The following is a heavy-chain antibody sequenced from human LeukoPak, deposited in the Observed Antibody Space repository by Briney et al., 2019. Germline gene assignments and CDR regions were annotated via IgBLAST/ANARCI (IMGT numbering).Heavy chain of an antibody. D-gene: IGHD3-10*01. J-gene: IGHJ4*02. V-gene: IGHV3-23*01. CDR1: GFTFSSYA. CDR2: ISGSGGST. CDR3: ASPSSGSYADFDY. Sequence: GGSLRLSCAASGFTFSSYAMSWVRQAPGKGLEWVSAISGSGGSTYYADSVKGRFTISRDNSKNTLYLQMNGLRAEDTAVYYCASPSSGSYADFDYWGQGTLVTVSS.